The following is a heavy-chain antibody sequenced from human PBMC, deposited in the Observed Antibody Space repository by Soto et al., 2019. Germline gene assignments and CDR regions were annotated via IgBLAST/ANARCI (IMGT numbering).Heavy chain of an antibody. Sequence: PGESLKISCDASGCSFTCYWIVWVRQMPGKGLEWMGIVYPSDSRTKYSPSFQGQVTISADTSTSTTYLQWTSLKASDTAIYYCARGNVANWFGPWGQGTLVTVPQ. J-gene: IGHJ5*02. CDR3: ARGNVANWFGP. CDR1: GCSFTCYW. V-gene: IGHV5-51*01. CDR2: VYPSDSRT.